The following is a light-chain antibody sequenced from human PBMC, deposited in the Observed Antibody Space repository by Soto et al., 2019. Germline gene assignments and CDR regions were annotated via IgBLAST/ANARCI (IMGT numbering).Light chain of an antibody. V-gene: IGKV1-39*01. J-gene: IGKJ2*01. CDR3: QHGYVAPYT. CDR1: QDINIY. Sequence: DIQMTQSPSSVSASIGDTVTITCRASQDINIYLNWYQQKPGEVPRLLIYSASTLHSGVPSRFTGSGSETDFTITIRSLQPEDFETYYCQHGYVAPYTFGQGTKVDIK. CDR2: SAS.